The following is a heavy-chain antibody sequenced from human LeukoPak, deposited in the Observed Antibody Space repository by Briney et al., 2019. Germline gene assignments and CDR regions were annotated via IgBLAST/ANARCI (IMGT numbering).Heavy chain of an antibody. CDR2: INPDGSEK. J-gene: IGHJ4*02. CDR3: VRARHYIGNRDPRFPY. Sequence: PGGSLRLSCAVSGFTFRSDWMMWVPQAPGKGRVGVANINPDGSEKIYGDSVRGRFTIYRDNAKNSLDLQMNSLRVEDTAVYYCVRARHYIGNRDPRFPYWGQGALLTVSS. CDR1: GFTFRSDW. V-gene: IGHV3-7*01. D-gene: IGHD3-10*01.